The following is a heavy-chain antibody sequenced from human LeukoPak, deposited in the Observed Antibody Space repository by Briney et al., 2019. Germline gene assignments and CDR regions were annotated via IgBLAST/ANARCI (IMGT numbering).Heavy chain of an antibody. Sequence: PSETLSLTCTVSGGSISSSSYYWGWIRQPPGEGLEWIGSIYYSGSTYYNPSLKSRVTISVDTSKNQFSLKLSSVTAADTAVYYCAVPMYSGSYRILDYWGQGTLVTVSS. CDR1: GGSISSSSYY. CDR2: IYYSGST. V-gene: IGHV4-39*01. CDR3: AVPMYSGSYRILDY. J-gene: IGHJ4*02. D-gene: IGHD1-26*01.